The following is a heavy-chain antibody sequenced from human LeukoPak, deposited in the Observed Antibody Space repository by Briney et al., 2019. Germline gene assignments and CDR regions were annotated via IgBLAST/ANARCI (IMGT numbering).Heavy chain of an antibody. CDR1: GFTFSTHG. Sequence: PGGSLRLSCAASGFTFSTHGMHWVRQAPGKGLEWVAFIRYDGINKYYADSVKGRFTISRDNSKNTLYLQMNSLRAEDTAVYYCARSRRRELLRTYFDYWGQGTLVTVSS. D-gene: IGHD1-26*01. J-gene: IGHJ4*02. V-gene: IGHV3-30*02. CDR2: IRYDGINK. CDR3: ARSRRRELLRTYFDY.